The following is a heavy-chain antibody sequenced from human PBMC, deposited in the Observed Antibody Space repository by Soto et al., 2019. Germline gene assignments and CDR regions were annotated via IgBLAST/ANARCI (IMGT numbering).Heavy chain of an antibody. Sequence: GGSLTLSCAASGFAFYYYNRNWVRQAPGRGLEWVSSTSGSGIDIHFTDSVKGRFTISRDNAKTSLYLQMDSLRPEDTAIYYCAREGVTNYTYYYFDLWGHGALVTVSS. V-gene: IGHV3-21*01. CDR1: GFAFYYYN. CDR2: TSGSGIDI. D-gene: IGHD4-4*01. CDR3: AREGVTNYTYYYFDL. J-gene: IGHJ4*01.